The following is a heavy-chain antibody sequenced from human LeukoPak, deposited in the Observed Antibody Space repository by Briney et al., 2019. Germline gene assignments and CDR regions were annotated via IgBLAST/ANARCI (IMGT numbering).Heavy chain of an antibody. Sequence: PGGSLRLSCAASGFTFSSYAMHWVRQAPGKGLEYVSAISSNGGSTYYADSVKGRFTISRDNSKNTLYLQMSSLRAEDTAVYYCVKDHGGGYNWYDYWGQGTLVTVSS. V-gene: IGHV3-64D*09. CDR2: ISSNGGST. CDR1: GFTFSSYA. CDR3: VKDHGGGYNWYDY. J-gene: IGHJ4*02. D-gene: IGHD5-24*01.